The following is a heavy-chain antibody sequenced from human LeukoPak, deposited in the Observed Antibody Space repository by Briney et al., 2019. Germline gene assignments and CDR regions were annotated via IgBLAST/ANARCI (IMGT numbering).Heavy chain of an antibody. CDR1: GFTFDDYW. J-gene: IGHJ6*04. CDR2: IRGSGGST. D-gene: IGHD3-10*02. CDR3: AELGITMIGGV. V-gene: IGHV3-23*01. Sequence: PGGSLRLSCAASGFTFDDYWMSWVRQAPGKGLEWVSAIRGSGGSTYYADSVKGRFTISRDNSKNTLYLQMNSLRAEDTAVYYCAELGITMIGGVWGKGTTVTISS.